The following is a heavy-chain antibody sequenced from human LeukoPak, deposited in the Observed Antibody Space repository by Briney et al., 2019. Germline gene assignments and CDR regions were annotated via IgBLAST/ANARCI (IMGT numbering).Heavy chain of an antibody. J-gene: IGHJ4*02. Sequence: GGSLRLSCAASGFTFSSYWMHWVRQAPGKGLVWVSRINSDGSTTNYADSVKGRFTISRDNAKNTLDLQMNSLRAEDTTVYYCARRSSGSPPYYFDYWGQGTLVTVSS. D-gene: IGHD1-26*01. CDR2: INSDGSTT. CDR1: GFTFSSYW. V-gene: IGHV3-74*01. CDR3: ARRSSGSPPYYFDY.